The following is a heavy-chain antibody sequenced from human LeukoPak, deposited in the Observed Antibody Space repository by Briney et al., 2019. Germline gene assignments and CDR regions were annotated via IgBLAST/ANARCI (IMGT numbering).Heavy chain of an antibody. J-gene: IGHJ6*02. Sequence: GGSLGLSCAASGFTFSSYAMSWVRQAPGKGLEWVSGISGSGGGTNYADSVKGRFTISRDNSKNTLYLQMNSLRVEDTAVYYCAKGGGPAAIGYYYNLDVWGQGTTVTVSS. CDR3: AKGGGPAAIGYYYNLDV. CDR2: ISGSGGGT. CDR1: GFTFSSYA. V-gene: IGHV3-23*01. D-gene: IGHD2-2*02.